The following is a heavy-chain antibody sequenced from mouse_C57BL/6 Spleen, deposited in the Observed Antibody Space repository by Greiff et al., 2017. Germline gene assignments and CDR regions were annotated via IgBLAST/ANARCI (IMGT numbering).Heavy chain of an antibody. CDR3: ARHEVPHYYGSSYGYFDV. D-gene: IGHD1-1*01. CDR1: GYTFTEYT. CDR2: FYPGCGII. J-gene: IGHJ1*03. V-gene: IGHV1-62-2*01. Sequence: QVQLKQSGAELVKPGASVKMSCKASGYTFTEYTIHWVKQRSGQGLEWIGWFYPGCGIIKYNEKFKDKATLTADKSSSTVYMELSRLTSEDSAVYFCARHEVPHYYGSSYGYFDVWGTGTTVTVSS.